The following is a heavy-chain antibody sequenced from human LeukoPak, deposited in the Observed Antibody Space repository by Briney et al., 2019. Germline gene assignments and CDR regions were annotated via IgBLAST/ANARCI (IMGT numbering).Heavy chain of an antibody. CDR2: IKQDGSEK. Sequence: GGSMRLSCAASGFTLRTYLMNWVRQAPGKGLEWVANIKQDGSEKYYVDSVKGRFTISRDNAKNSLYLQMNSLRAEDTAVYFCARDRVGSGWYSGVFYYGMDVWGQGTTVTVSS. CDR1: GFTLRTYL. J-gene: IGHJ6*02. CDR3: ARDRVGSGWYSGVFYYGMDV. V-gene: IGHV3-7*01. D-gene: IGHD6-13*01.